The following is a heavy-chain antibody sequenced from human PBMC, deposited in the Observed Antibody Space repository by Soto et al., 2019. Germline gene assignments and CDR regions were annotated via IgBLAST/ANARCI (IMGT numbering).Heavy chain of an antibody. CDR2: ISSYGSDT. CDR3: ASNYAYAEGYYWYGIDV. V-gene: IGHV3-74*01. Sequence: EVQLVKSGRGLVLPGGSLRLSCAASGFTFSRYWMHWVRQAPGKGLVSVSRISSYGSDTHYADSVKGRFTISRDNAKNTLYLQMISLRADDTAVYYCASNYAYAEGYYWYGIDVWGQGTTVTVSS. J-gene: IGHJ6*02. CDR1: GFTFSRYW. D-gene: IGHD3-16*01.